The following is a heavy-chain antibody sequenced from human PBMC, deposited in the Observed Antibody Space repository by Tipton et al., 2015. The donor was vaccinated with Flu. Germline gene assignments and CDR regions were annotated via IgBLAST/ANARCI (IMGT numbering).Heavy chain of an antibody. J-gene: IGHJ4*02. D-gene: IGHD6-19*01. V-gene: IGHV4-38-2*02. Sequence: TLSLTCTVSGYSISSGYYWGWIRQSPGKGLEWIGSIYHSGGTYYNPSLKSRVTISVDTSNNQFSLKLSSVTAADTAVYYCARGPEQWLVNPHYFDYWGQGTLVTVSS. CDR3: ARGPEQWLVNPHYFDY. CDR1: GYSISSGYY. CDR2: IYHSGGT.